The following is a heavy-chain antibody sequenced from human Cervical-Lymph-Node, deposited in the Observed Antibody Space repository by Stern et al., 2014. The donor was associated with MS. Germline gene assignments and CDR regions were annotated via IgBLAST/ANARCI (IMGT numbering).Heavy chain of an antibody. CDR1: GYSFIYYG. CDR3: ARGGMGGNYYYYYGMDV. J-gene: IGHJ6*02. Sequence: VHLVESGAEVKKPGASVKVSCKASGYSFIYYGINWVRQAPGQGLEWMGWVSGDSGNTNYAQKFQGRVTMTTDTSTSTAHMELRSLRSDDTAVYYCARGGMGGNYYYYYGMDVWGQGTTVTVSS. D-gene: IGHD3-16*01. CDR2: VSGDSGNT. V-gene: IGHV1-18*01.